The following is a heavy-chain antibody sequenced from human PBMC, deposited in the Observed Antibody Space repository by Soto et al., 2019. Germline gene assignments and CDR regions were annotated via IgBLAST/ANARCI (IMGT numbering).Heavy chain of an antibody. CDR3: ARHEYYASGSYS. V-gene: IGHV4-4*02. Sequence: SETLSLTCTVSGGSMSSSNWWNWVRQSPGKGLEWIGEAHHSGRTNYNPSLKSRVTISVDTSKNQFSLKLNSVTAADTAVYYCARHEYYASGSYSWGQGTLVTVSS. CDR1: GGSMSSSNW. CDR2: AHHSGRT. D-gene: IGHD3-10*01. J-gene: IGHJ5*02.